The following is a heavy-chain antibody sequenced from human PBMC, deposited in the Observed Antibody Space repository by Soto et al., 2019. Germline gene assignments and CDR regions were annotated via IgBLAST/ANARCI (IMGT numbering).Heavy chain of an antibody. CDR3: ARTLYSYGTDY. J-gene: IGHJ4*02. CDR2: ISGSGGST. V-gene: IGHV3-23*01. Sequence: EVQLLESGGGLVQPGGSLRLSCAASGFTFSSYAMSWVRQAPGKGLEWVAAISGSGGSTYYADSVKGRFTISRDNSKNPLYLQMNSVRAEDTAVYYCARTLYSYGTDYWGQGTLVTVSS. CDR1: GFTFSSYA. D-gene: IGHD5-18*01.